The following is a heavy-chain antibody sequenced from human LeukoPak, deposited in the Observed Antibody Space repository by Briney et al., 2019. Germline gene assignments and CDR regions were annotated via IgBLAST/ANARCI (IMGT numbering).Heavy chain of an antibody. CDR2: VDRLGRT. CDR3: ARERGPYRPLDY. J-gene: IGHJ4*02. CDR1: GGSISNKNW. V-gene: IGHV4-4*02. Sequence: SETLSLTCGVSGGSISNKNWWTWVRPPPGKGLEWIGEVDRLGRTNYNPSLKSRVAISVDKSENHISLWLTSVTAADTAVYYCARERGPYRPLDYSGQGTLVTVSS.